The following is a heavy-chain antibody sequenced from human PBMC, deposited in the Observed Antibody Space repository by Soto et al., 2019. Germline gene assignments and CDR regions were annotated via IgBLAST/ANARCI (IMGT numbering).Heavy chain of an antibody. D-gene: IGHD3-22*01. Sequence: QVELVQSGAEVKKPGSSVKVSCQASEDTFRNYAISWVRQTPGQGLEWMGGIIPIFGTANYAPKFQGRVTITADTSANTVSLELSSLRSEDTAVYYCASTKYDSSAYYYWYLGLWGRGTLVTVAS. CDR3: ASTKYDSSAYYYWYLGL. CDR1: EDTFRNYA. CDR2: IIPIFGTA. J-gene: IGHJ2*01. V-gene: IGHV1-69*06.